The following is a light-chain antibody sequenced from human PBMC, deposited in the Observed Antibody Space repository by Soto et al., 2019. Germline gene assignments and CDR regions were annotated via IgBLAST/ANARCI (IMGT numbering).Light chain of an antibody. CDR1: SSDIGGYNY. V-gene: IGLV2-14*01. CDR2: EVS. CDR3: SSYTSSSPVV. J-gene: IGLJ2*01. Sequence: QSVLTQPASVSGSPGQSITISCTGTSSDIGGYNYVSWYQQHPGKAPKLMIYEVSNWPSGVSNRFSGSKSGNTASLTISGLQAEDEADYYCSSYTSSSPVVFGGGTKVTVL.